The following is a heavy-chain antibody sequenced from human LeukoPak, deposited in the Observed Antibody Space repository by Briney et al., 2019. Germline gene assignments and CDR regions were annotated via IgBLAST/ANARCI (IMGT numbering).Heavy chain of an antibody. CDR2: ISGSGGST. CDR3: AKKVRYGEVDY. V-gene: IGHV3-23*01. D-gene: IGHD4-17*01. CDR1: GFTFSSYA. Sequence: PGGSLRLSCAASGFTFSSYAMSWVRQAPGKELEWVSAISGSGGSTYYADSVKGRCTISRDNSKNTLYLQVNSLRAEDTAVYYCAKKVRYGEVDYWGQGTLVTVSS. J-gene: IGHJ4*02.